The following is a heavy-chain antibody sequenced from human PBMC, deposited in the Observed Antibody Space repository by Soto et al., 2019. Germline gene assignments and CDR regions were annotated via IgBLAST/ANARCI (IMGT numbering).Heavy chain of an antibody. CDR2: IYYSGST. CDR3: ARYRVVIRSGIDY. D-gene: IGHD3-22*01. Sequence: TLSLTCTVSGGSISSGGYYWSWIRQHPGKGLEWIGYIYYSGSTYYNPSLKSRVTISVDTSKNQFSLKLSSVTAADTAVYYCARYRVVIRSGIDYWGQGTLVTVSS. CDR1: GGSISSGGYY. V-gene: IGHV4-31*03. J-gene: IGHJ4*02.